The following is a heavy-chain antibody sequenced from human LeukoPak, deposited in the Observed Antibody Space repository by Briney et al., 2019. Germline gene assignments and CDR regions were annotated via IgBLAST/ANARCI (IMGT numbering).Heavy chain of an antibody. J-gene: IGHJ3*02. V-gene: IGHV4-59*01. CDR3: ARVLDLSKRGLDAFDI. CDR1: GGSISSYF. Sequence: SPETLSLTCTVSGGSISSYFWSWIRQPPGKGLEWIGYVYYSGSTNYNPSLKSRVTISVDTSKKQFSLKLSSATAADTAVYYCARVLDLSKRGLDAFDIWGQGTMVTVSS. D-gene: IGHD3-16*01. CDR2: VYYSGST.